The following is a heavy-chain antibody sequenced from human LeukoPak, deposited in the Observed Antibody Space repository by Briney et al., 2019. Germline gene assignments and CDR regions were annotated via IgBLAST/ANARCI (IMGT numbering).Heavy chain of an antibody. CDR2: ISAYNGNT. D-gene: IGHD3-9*01. Sequence: ASVKVSCKASGYTFTSYGISWVRRAPGHGLGWWGWISAYNGNTNYAQKLQRRVPMTTDTSTSTAYMELRRLRSDDTAVYYCARGGGDDIADYFDYWSQGTLVTVSS. J-gene: IGHJ4*02. V-gene: IGHV1-18*01. CDR1: GYTFTSYG. CDR3: ARGGGDDIADYFDY.